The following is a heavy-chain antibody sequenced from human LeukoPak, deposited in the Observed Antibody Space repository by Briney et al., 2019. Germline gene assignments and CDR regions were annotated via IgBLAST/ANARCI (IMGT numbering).Heavy chain of an antibody. CDR3: AKIAAAGNHYYYGMDV. CDR2: ISWNSGSI. D-gene: IGHD6-13*01. J-gene: IGHJ6*02. Sequence: GGSLRLSCAASGFTFDDYAMHWVRQAPGKGLEWVSGISWNSGSIGYADSVKGRFTISRDNAKNSLYLQMNSLRAEDTALYYCAKIAAAGNHYYYGMDVWGQGTTVTVSS. CDR1: GFTFDDYA. V-gene: IGHV3-9*01.